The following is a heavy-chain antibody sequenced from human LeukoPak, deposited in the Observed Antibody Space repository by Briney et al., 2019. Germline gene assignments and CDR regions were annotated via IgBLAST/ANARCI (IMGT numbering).Heavy chain of an antibody. Sequence: GASVKVSCKASGYTFTSYAMNWVRQAPGQGLEWMGWINTSTGNPTYAQGFTGRFVFSLDTPVSTAYLQISSLKAEDTAVYYCARDQSSSWSHYYYMDVWGKGTTVTVSS. CDR1: GYTFTSYA. D-gene: IGHD6-13*01. CDR3: ARDQSSSWSHYYYMDV. J-gene: IGHJ6*03. CDR2: INTSTGNP. V-gene: IGHV7-4-1*02.